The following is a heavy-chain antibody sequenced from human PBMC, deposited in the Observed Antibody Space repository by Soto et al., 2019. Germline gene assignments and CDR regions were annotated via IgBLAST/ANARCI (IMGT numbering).Heavy chain of an antibody. CDR3: ASDVAECISTSCYRRYYYGMDV. Sequence: QVQLVESGGGLAKPGGSLRLSWAASGFTFSYYYRSWIRHARGKGLDWVSYISSSGSTIYYADSVKGRCTISRDNAKNSLYLQMNSLRAESTAVYYCASDVAECISTSCYRRYYYGMDVWGQGTTVTVAS. CDR1: GFTFSYYY. D-gene: IGHD2-2*01. J-gene: IGHJ6*02. V-gene: IGHV3-11*01. CDR2: ISSSGSTI.